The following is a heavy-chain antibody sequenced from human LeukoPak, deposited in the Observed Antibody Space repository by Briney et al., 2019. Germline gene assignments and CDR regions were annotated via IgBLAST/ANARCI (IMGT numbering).Heavy chain of an antibody. J-gene: IGHJ4*02. V-gene: IGHV3-74*01. CDR3: ARRSSGSPPYYFDY. Sequence: PGGSLRLSCAASGFTFSSYWMHWVRQAPGKGLVWVSRINSDGSTTNYADSVKGRSTISRDNAKNTLYLQMNSLRAEDTAVYYCARRSSGSPPYYFDYWGQGTLVTVSS. D-gene: IGHD1-26*01. CDR2: INSDGSTT. CDR1: GFTFSSYW.